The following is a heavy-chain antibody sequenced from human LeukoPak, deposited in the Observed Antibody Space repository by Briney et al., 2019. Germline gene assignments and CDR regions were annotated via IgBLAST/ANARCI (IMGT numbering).Heavy chain of an antibody. CDR1: GGTFSSYA. Sequence: SVKVSCKASGGTFSSYAISWVRQVPGQGLEWMGRIIPILGIANYAQKFQGRVTITADKSTSTAYMELSSLRSEDTAVYYCAREARRIQLWFDYWGQGTLVTVSS. D-gene: IGHD5-18*01. V-gene: IGHV1-69*04. J-gene: IGHJ4*02. CDR3: AREARRIQLWFDY. CDR2: IIPILGIA.